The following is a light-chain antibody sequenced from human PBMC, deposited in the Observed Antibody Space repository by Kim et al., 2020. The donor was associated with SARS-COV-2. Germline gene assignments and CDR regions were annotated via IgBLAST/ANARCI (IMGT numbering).Light chain of an antibody. CDR2: DVS. CDR1: SSEVGGDNY. J-gene: IGLJ2*01. CDR3: CSYAGSYTVV. Sequence: GQAFTNSCTGTSSEVGGDNYVSWYQQHQGKAPKLMIYDVSKRPSGVPDRFSGSKSGSTASLTVSGLQAEEEADYYCCSYAGSYTVVFGGGTKLTVL. V-gene: IGLV2-11*01.